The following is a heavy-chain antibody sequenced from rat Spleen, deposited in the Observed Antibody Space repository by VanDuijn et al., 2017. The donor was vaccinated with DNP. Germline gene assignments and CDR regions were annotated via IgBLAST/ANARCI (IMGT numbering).Heavy chain of an antibody. J-gene: IGHJ1*01. Sequence: QVQLQQSGAELAKPGSSVKISCKASGFTFTSYYITWIKQTTGQGLEYIGYINTGSGGANYNGRFKGKATLTVDKSSNTAFMRLSSLTPDDSAVYYCARPNSGFGYWYFDFWGPGTMVTVSS. D-gene: IGHD4-4*01. CDR3: ARPNSGFGYWYFDF. CDR2: INTGSGGA. V-gene: IGHV1-43*01. CDR1: GFTFTSYY.